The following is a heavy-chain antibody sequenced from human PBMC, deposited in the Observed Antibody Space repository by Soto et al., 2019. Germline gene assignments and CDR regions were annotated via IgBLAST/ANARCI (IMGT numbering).Heavy chain of an antibody. J-gene: IGHJ4*02. Sequence: SETLSLTCTVSGGSISSYYWSWIRQPPGKGLEWIGYIYYTGPSNSNPSLNSRVTMSVDTSKNQFSLKLSSVTAADTAVYYCAREARYYYDSSGYFPLPQYWGQGTLVTVSS. CDR1: GGSISSYY. CDR3: AREARYYYDSSGYFPLPQY. CDR2: IYYTGPS. D-gene: IGHD3-22*01. V-gene: IGHV4-59*01.